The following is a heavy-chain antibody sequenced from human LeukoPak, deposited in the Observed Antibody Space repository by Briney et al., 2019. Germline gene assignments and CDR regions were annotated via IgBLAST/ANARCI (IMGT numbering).Heavy chain of an antibody. CDR3: ARQISDYYYYYIDG. V-gene: IGHV4-39*01. D-gene: IGHD3-10*01. CDR2: IYYSGTT. J-gene: IGHJ6*03. CDR1: GGSISSSHYY. Sequence: PSDTLSLTCSVSGGSISSSHYYWGWIRQPPGKGLEWIGTIYYSGTTYYNPSLESRVTISEDTSKNQFYLTLRSVTAADTAVYYCARQISDYYYYYIDGWGKGTTVTVSS.